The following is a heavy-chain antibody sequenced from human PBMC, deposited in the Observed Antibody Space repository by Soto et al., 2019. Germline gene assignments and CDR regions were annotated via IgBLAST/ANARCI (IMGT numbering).Heavy chain of an antibody. Sequence: SVKVSCKASGGTFSGYAISWVRQAPGQGLEWMGGIIPIFGTANYAQKFQGRVTITADKSTSTAYMELSSLRSEDTAVYYCARDLKYGYYGMDVWGQGTTVTVSS. D-gene: IGHD4-17*01. CDR3: ARDLKYGYYGMDV. V-gene: IGHV1-69*06. J-gene: IGHJ6*02. CDR2: IIPIFGTA. CDR1: GGTFSGYA.